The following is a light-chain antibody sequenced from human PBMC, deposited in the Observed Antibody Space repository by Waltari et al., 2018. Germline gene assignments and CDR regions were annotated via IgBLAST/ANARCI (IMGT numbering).Light chain of an antibody. V-gene: IGLV3-21*04. Sequence: SYVLTQPPSVSVAPGKPATITCGGNKFATRSVHRYQQKPGQAPVLVIYYDSDRPSGIPERFSGSNSGNTATLTISRVEAGDEADYYCQVWDTNYDQGVFGGGTKLTVL. CDR2: YDS. CDR3: QVWDTNYDQGV. J-gene: IGLJ3*02. CDR1: KFATRS.